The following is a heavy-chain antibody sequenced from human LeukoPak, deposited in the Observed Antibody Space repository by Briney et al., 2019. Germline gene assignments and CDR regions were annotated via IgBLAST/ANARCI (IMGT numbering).Heavy chain of an antibody. CDR1: GGSFSGYY. CDR2: INHSGST. Sequence: SETLSLTCAVYGGSFSGYYWSWIRQPPGKGLEWIGEINHSGSTNYNPSLKSRVTISVDTSKNQFFLKLSSVTAADTAVYYCARLDQYSSGWYAQTYYFDYWGQGTLVTVSS. V-gene: IGHV4-34*01. CDR3: ARLDQYSSGWYAQTYYFDY. D-gene: IGHD6-19*01. J-gene: IGHJ4*02.